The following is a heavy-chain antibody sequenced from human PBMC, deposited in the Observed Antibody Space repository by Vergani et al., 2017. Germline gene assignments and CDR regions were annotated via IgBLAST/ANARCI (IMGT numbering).Heavy chain of an antibody. Sequence: EVQLVESGGDLVQPGRSLRLSCTASGFTFGYYAMDWFRQAPGQGLEWVGGIRSKADGQATIYAASVKGRFTISRDDSKSIAYLQMNNLQTEDTAMYYCVRDQVTMLRGSDALDIWGQGTMVTVCS. CDR2: IRSKADGQAT. J-gene: IGHJ3*02. CDR3: VRDQVTMLRGSDALDI. CDR1: GFTFGYYA. D-gene: IGHD3-10*01. V-gene: IGHV3-49*03.